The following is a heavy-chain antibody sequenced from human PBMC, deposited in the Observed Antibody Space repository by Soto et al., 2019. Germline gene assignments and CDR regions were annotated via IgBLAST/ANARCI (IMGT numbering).Heavy chain of an antibody. D-gene: IGHD2-15*01. Sequence: EVQLVESGGGLVQPGGSLRLSCAVSGFTYGAYEMNWVRQAPGKGLEWISYISSSGSIRYYADSVQGRFTISRDNSKNALYLQMDRLRAEDTAVYYCARPVVAGTPDYWGQGTLVSVSS. CDR3: ARPVVAGTPDY. CDR2: ISSSGSIR. CDR1: GFTYGAYE. J-gene: IGHJ4*02. V-gene: IGHV3-48*03.